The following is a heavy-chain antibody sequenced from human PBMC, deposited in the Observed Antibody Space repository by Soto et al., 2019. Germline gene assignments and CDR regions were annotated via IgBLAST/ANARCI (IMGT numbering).Heavy chain of an antibody. Sequence: GESLKISCKGSGYSFTSYWISWVRQMPGKGLEWMGRIDPSDSYTNYSPSFQGHVTISADKSISTAYLQWSSLKASDTAMYYCARPGYSYGAFYYGMDVWGQGTTVTVS. V-gene: IGHV5-10-1*01. J-gene: IGHJ6*02. CDR3: ARPGYSYGAFYYGMDV. CDR2: IDPSDSYT. D-gene: IGHD5-18*01. CDR1: GYSFTSYW.